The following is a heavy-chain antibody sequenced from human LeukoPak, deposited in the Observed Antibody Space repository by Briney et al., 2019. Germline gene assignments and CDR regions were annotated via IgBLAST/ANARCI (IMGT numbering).Heavy chain of an antibody. CDR1: GGSISSYY. D-gene: IGHD6-13*01. V-gene: IGHV4-59*06. J-gene: IGHJ4*02. CDR2: IYYSGST. CDR3: AREFVAAGSFDY. Sequence: SETLSLTCTVSGGSISSYYWSWIRQHPGKGLEWIGYIYYSGSTYYNPSLKSRVTISVDTSKNQFSLKLSSVTATDTAVYYCAREFVAAGSFDYWGQGTLVTVSS.